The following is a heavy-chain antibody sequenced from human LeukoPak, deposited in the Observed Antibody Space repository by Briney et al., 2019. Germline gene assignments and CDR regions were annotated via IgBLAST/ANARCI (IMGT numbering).Heavy chain of an antibody. V-gene: IGHV4-30-4*08. CDR2: IYYSGST. Sequence: SQTLSLTCTVSGGSISSGDYYWSWIRQPPGKGLEWIGYIYYSGSTYYNPSLKSRVTISVDTSKNQFSLKLSSVTAADTAVYYCSSYYCSSTSCYTFGGYMDVWGKGTTVTVSS. J-gene: IGHJ6*03. CDR1: GGSISSGDYY. D-gene: IGHD2-2*02. CDR3: SSYYCSSTSCYTFGGYMDV.